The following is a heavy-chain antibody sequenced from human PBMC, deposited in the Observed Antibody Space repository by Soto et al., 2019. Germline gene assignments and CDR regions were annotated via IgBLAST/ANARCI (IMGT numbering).Heavy chain of an antibody. Sequence: QVQLVQSGAEVKKPGASVKVSCKASGYTFTSYGISWVRQAPGQGLEWMGWISAYNGNTNYAKKLQGRVTMTTDSTASTAYMGLRSLRSDDTSVYYCARGVEALGLYGMDVWGQGTTVTVSS. J-gene: IGHJ6*02. CDR2: ISAYNGNT. CDR1: GYTFTSYG. CDR3: ARGVEALGLYGMDV. V-gene: IGHV1-18*04. D-gene: IGHD2-15*01.